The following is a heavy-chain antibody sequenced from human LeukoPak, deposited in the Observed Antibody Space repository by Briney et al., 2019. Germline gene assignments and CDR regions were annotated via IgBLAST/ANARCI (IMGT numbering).Heavy chain of an antibody. CDR3: AKDLSGSYGFDP. Sequence: PGGSLRLSCAASGFTFSSYAMSWVRQAPGKVLEWVSAISGSGGSTYYADSVKGRFTISRDNSKNTLYLQMNSLRAEDTAVYYCAKDLSGSYGFDPWGQGTLVTVSS. CDR1: GFTFSSYA. V-gene: IGHV3-23*01. D-gene: IGHD1-26*01. J-gene: IGHJ5*02. CDR2: ISGSGGST.